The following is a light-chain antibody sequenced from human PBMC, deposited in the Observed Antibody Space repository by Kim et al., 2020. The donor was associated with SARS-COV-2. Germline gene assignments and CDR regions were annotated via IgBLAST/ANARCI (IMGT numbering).Light chain of an antibody. CDR1: NIGSKS. Sequence: APGRTVRITCGGNNIGSKSVHWYQQKPGQAPVLVIYYDSDRPSGIPERFSGSNSGNTATLTISRVEAGDEADYYCQVWDSSSDHRVFGGGTQLTVL. CDR2: YDS. CDR3: QVWDSSSDHRV. V-gene: IGLV3-21*04. J-gene: IGLJ3*02.